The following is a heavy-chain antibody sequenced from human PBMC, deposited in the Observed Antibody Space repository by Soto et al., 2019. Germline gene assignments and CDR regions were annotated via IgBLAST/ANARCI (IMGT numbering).Heavy chain of an antibody. Sequence: DVELVESGGGLVQPGGSLRLSCAASGFTVSSNYMSWVRQAPGKGLEWVSIIYSGGTTRYADSVKGRFTISRDNSKNTLYLHMNSLRAEDTAVYYCARASTVTTIFDFWGQGSLVTVSS. D-gene: IGHD4-17*01. CDR2: IYSGGTT. V-gene: IGHV3-66*01. CDR3: ARASTVTTIFDF. CDR1: GFTVSSNY. J-gene: IGHJ4*02.